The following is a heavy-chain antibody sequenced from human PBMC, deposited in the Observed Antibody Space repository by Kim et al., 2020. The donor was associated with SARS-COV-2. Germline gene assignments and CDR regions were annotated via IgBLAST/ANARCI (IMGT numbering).Heavy chain of an antibody. CDR1: GFTFDDYA. CDR3: AKALDGYNLDY. D-gene: IGHD5-12*01. Sequence: GGSLRLSCAASGFTFDDYAMHWVRQAPGKGLEWVSGISWNSGSIGYADSVKGRFTISRDNAKNSLYLQMNSLRAEDTALYYCAKALDGYNLDYWGQGTLVTVSS. V-gene: IGHV3-9*01. CDR2: ISWNSGSI. J-gene: IGHJ4*02.